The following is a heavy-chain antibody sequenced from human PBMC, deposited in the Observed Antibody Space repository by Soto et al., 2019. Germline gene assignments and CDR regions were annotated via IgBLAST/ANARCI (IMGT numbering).Heavy chain of an antibody. CDR3: ATLQAANLYYYSYSMDV. CDR1: GGSISSSSYY. Sequence: QLQLQESGPGLVKPSETLSLTCTVSGGSISSSSYYWGWIRQPPGKGLEWIGSIYYSGSTYYNQSLKSGVTIPVNTSKNRFSLKRSPVRAEDTAVYYCATLQAANLYYYSYSMDVWGKGTPVTVSS. V-gene: IGHV4-39*01. CDR2: IYYSGST. D-gene: IGHD2-2*01. J-gene: IGHJ6*03.